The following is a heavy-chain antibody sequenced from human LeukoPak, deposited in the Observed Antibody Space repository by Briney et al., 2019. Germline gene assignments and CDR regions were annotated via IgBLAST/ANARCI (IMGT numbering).Heavy chain of an antibody. CDR2: INPNSGGT. J-gene: IGHJ3*02. CDR3: ARGVNYYDSSGHDAFDI. D-gene: IGHD3-22*01. Sequence: ASVKVSCKASGYTFTGYYMHWVRQAPGQGLEWMGWINPNSGGTNYAQKFQGRVTMTRVTSISTAYMELSRLRSDDTAVYYCARGVNYYDSSGHDAFDIWGQGAMVTVSS. CDR1: GYTFTGYY. V-gene: IGHV1-2*02.